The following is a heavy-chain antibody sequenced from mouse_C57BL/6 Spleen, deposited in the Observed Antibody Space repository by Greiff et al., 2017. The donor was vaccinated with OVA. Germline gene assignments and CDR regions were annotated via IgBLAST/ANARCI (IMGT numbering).Heavy chain of an antibody. J-gene: IGHJ1*03. V-gene: IGHV5-16*01. D-gene: IGHD2-1*01. CDR1: GFTFSDYY. Sequence: EVMLVESEGGLVQPGSSMKLSCTASGFTFSDYYMAWVRQVPEKGLEWVANINYDGSSTYYLDSLKSRFIISRDNAKNILYLQMSSLKSEDTATYYCARSYGNYLWYFDVWGTGTTVTVSS. CDR2: INYDGSST. CDR3: ARSYGNYLWYFDV.